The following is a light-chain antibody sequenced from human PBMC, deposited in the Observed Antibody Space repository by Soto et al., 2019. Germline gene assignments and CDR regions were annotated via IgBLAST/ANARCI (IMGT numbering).Light chain of an antibody. V-gene: IGKV3D-20*02. Sequence: EIVLTQSPATLSLSPGDRATLSCRASQNVRSDYFAWYQQKPGQAPRVIIFGVSTRASATPDRFRGSGSGTYFTLTISSLEPEDFAVYYCQQRSNWPPWTFGQGTKVDIK. CDR3: QQRSNWPPWT. J-gene: IGKJ1*01. CDR1: QNVRSDY. CDR2: GVS.